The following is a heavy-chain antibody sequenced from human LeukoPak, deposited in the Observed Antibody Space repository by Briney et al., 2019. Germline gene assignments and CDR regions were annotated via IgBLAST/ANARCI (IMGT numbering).Heavy chain of an antibody. Sequence: GGSLRLSCAASGFTFSSYAMSWVRQAPGKGLEWVSAISGSGGSTYYADSVKGRFTISRDNSKNTLYLQMNSLRAEDTAVYYCAKYVPSTTKPTRYFDYWGQGTLVTVSS. CDR1: GFTFSSYA. D-gene: IGHD4-17*01. CDR3: AKYVPSTTKPTRYFDY. V-gene: IGHV3-23*01. J-gene: IGHJ4*02. CDR2: ISGSGGST.